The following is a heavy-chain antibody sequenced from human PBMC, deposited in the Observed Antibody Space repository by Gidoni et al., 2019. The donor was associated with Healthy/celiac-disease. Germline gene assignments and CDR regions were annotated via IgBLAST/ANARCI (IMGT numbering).Heavy chain of an antibody. CDR1: GYSISSGYY. J-gene: IGHJ4*02. D-gene: IGHD3-10*01. CDR2: IYHSGST. CDR3: YGSGENSPGY. Sequence: QVQLQESGPGLVKPSATLSLTCAVSGYSISSGYYWGWIRQPPGKGLEWIGSIYHSGSTYYNPSLKSRVTISVDTSKNQFSLKLSSVTAADTAVYYCYGSGENSPGYWGQGTLVTVSS. V-gene: IGHV4-38-2*01.